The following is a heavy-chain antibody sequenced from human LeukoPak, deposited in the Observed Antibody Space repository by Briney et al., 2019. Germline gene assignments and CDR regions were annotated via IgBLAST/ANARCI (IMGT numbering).Heavy chain of an antibody. D-gene: IGHD6-13*01. V-gene: IGHV4-4*07. CDR1: GGSIRSYF. J-gene: IGHJ4*02. CDR2: IYSTGST. CDR3: ARAGYTSTWTFDY. Sequence: SETLSLTCSVSGGSIRSYFWSWIRQSAGRGLEHIGRIYSTGSTNYSPSLKSRVSMSVDTSKLQFSLTLRSVTAADTAIYYCARAGYTSTWTFDYWGQGILVTVSS.